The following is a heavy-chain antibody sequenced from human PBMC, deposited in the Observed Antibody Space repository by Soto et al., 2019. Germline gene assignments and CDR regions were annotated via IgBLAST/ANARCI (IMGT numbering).Heavy chain of an antibody. V-gene: IGHV4-39*01. Sequence: PSETLSLTCTVSGGSISSSSYYWGWIRQPPGKGLEWIGSIYYSGSTYYNPSLKSRVTISVDTSKNQFSLKLSSVTAADTAVYYCARRGAYYYGSGSYYLYGMDVWGQGTTVT. CDR2: IYYSGST. CDR3: ARRGAYYYGSGSYYLYGMDV. J-gene: IGHJ6*02. CDR1: GGSISSSSYY. D-gene: IGHD3-10*01.